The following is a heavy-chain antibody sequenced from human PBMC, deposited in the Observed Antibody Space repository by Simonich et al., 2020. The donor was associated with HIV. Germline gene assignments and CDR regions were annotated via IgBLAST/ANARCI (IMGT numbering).Heavy chain of an antibody. CDR3: ARGYSGSRTSGYYSGLDL. CDR2: IFYSGNT. Sequence: QVQLQESGPGLVKPSGTLSLTCTVSGGSITITNWWSWVRQPPGKGLELFGKIFYSGNTNYNPALKSRVTISLDKSKNQFSLKLRSVTAADTALYYCARGYSGSRTSGYYSGLDLWGQGIAVTVSS. V-gene: IGHV4-4*02. CDR1: GGSITITNW. J-gene: IGHJ6*02. D-gene: IGHD3-10*01.